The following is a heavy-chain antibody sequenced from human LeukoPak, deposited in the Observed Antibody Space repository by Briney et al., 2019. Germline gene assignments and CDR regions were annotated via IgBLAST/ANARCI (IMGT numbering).Heavy chain of an antibody. Sequence: ASVKVSCKASGYTFISYYMHWVRQAPGQGLEWMGLINPSGGSTSYAQTFQGRVTMTRDTSTSTVYMELASLRSEDTAVYYCTTPGGSGTYQLGYWGQGTLVTVSS. CDR3: TTPGGSGTYQLGY. V-gene: IGHV1-46*01. CDR2: INPSGGST. D-gene: IGHD1-26*01. J-gene: IGHJ4*02. CDR1: GYTFISYY.